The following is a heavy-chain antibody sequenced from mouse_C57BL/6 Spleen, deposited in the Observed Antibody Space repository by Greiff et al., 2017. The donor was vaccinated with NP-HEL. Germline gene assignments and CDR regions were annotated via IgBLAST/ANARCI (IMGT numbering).Heavy chain of an antibody. D-gene: IGHD1-1*01. Sequence: QVQLQQSGAELVKPGASVKISCKTSGYAFSSYWMNWVKQRPGKGLEWIGQIYPGDGDTNYNGKFKGKATLTADKSSSTAYMQLSSLTSEDSAVYFCARREYGSSSYWYFDVWGTGTTVTVSS. CDR1: GYAFSSYW. CDR3: ARREYGSSSYWYFDV. J-gene: IGHJ1*03. V-gene: IGHV1-80*01. CDR2: IYPGDGDT.